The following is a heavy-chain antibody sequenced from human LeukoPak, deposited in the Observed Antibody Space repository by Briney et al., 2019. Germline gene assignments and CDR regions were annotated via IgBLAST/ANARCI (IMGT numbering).Heavy chain of an antibody. Sequence: ASVKVCCKASGYTFTSYGISWVRQAPGQGLEWMGWISAYNGNTNYAQKLQGRVTMTTDTSTSTAYMELRSLRSDDTAVYYCAREESDDYVWGSYRYNQGPFDYWGQGTLVTVSS. V-gene: IGHV1-18*01. CDR2: ISAYNGNT. J-gene: IGHJ4*02. CDR1: GYTFTSYG. CDR3: AREESDDYVWGSYRYNQGPFDY. D-gene: IGHD3-16*02.